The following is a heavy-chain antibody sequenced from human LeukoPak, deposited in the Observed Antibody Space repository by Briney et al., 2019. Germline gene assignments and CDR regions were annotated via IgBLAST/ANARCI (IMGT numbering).Heavy chain of an antibody. CDR3: ASLGVPGRFDP. CDR1: GFTFSSYA. D-gene: IGHD3-10*01. V-gene: IGHV3-23*01. CDR2: ISGSGGST. Sequence: GGSLRLSCVASGFTFSSYAMSWVRQAPGKGLEWVSAISGSGGSTYYAGSVKGRFTISRDNSKNTLYLQMNSLRAEDTAVYYCASLGVPGRFDPWGQGTLVTVSS. J-gene: IGHJ5*02.